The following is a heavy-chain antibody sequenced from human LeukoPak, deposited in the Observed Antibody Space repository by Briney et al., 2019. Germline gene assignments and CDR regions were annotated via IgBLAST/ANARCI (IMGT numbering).Heavy chain of an antibody. CDR1: GFTFINYA. CDR3: AKYDVVVVAAERWFDP. Sequence: GGSLRLSCAASGFTFINYAMSWVRQAPGKGLEWVSAIRGSGGSTYYADSMKGRFTISRDNSKNTLYLQMNSLRAEDTAVYYCAKYDVVVVAAERWFDPWGQGTLVTVSS. J-gene: IGHJ5*02. CDR2: IRGSGGST. V-gene: IGHV3-23*01. D-gene: IGHD2-15*01.